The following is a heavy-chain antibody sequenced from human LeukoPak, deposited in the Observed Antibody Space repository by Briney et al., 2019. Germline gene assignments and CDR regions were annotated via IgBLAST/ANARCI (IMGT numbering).Heavy chain of an antibody. Sequence: PGGSLRLSCAASGFTFSSYAMSWVRQAPGKGLEWVSAISGSGGSTYYTDSVKGRFTISRDNSKNTLYLQMNSLRAEDTAVYYCARDRAYNWNYVGIAFDYWGQGTLVTVSS. D-gene: IGHD1-7*01. CDR2: ISGSGGST. CDR3: ARDRAYNWNYVGIAFDY. J-gene: IGHJ4*02. CDR1: GFTFSSYA. V-gene: IGHV3-23*01.